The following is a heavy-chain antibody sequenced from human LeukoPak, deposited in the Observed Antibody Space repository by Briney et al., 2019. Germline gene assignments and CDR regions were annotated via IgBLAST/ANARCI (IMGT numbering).Heavy chain of an antibody. V-gene: IGHV1-2*02. Sequence: GASVKVSCKASGYTFTRYYMHWVGQAPGHGLKWMGWINPYNGGTNYAQKFQGRVTMTRDTSINTAYMELSRLRSDDTAVYYCARDWSVGAAAVYYWGKGTLVTVSS. D-gene: IGHD6-25*01. CDR1: GYTFTRYY. CDR2: INPYNGGT. J-gene: IGHJ4*02. CDR3: ARDWSVGAAAVYY.